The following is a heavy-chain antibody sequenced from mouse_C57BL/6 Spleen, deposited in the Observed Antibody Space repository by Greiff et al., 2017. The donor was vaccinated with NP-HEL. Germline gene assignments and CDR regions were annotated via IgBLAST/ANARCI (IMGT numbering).Heavy chain of an antibody. J-gene: IGHJ3*01. CDR2: IYPRDGST. D-gene: IGHD3-2*02. V-gene: IGHV1-85*01. Sequence: QVQLQPSGPELVKPGASVKLSCKASGSTFTRYDIHCLKQRPGQGLAWIGCIYPRDGSTKYNEKFKGKATLTVDTSSSTAYMELHSLTSEDSAVYFCARETAQATRGFAYWGQGTLVTVSA. CDR1: GSTFTRYD. CDR3: ARETAQATRGFAY.